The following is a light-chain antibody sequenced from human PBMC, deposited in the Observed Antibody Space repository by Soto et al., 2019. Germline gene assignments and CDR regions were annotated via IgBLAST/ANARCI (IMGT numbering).Light chain of an antibody. CDR1: QSVSIS. CDR3: QQRTTTYT. V-gene: IGKV3-11*01. J-gene: IGKJ2*01. Sequence: EIVLTQSPATLTLSPGERATLSCRASQSVSISLAWYQQKPGQAPRLLIYDASNRAAGIPARFGGSGSGTDFTLTISSLDPEDFAIYCCQQRTTTYTIGQGTQLEIK. CDR2: DAS.